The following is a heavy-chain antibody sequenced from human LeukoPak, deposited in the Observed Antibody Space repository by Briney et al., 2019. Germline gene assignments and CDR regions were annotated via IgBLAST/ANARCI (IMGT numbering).Heavy chain of an antibody. CDR1: GGTFSSYA. V-gene: IGHV1-2*02. J-gene: IGHJ5*02. Sequence: ASVKVSCKASGGTFSSYAISWVRQAPGQGLEWMGWINPNSGGTNYAQKFQGRVTMTRDTSISTAYMELSRLRSDDTAVYYCAREIRDSGSYYDWFDPWGQGTLVTVSS. CDR3: AREIRDSGSYYDWFDP. D-gene: IGHD1-26*01. CDR2: INPNSGGT.